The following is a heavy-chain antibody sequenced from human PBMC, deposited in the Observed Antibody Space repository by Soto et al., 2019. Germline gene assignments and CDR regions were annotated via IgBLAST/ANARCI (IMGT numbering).Heavy chain of an antibody. J-gene: IGHJ6*03. Sequence: PSETLSLTCAVPSGSISSSNWLSWVRQPPGKGLEWIGEIYHSGSTNYNPSLKSRVTMSVDKSKNQFSLKLSSVTAADTAVYYCARRAIVVVPADSEEYYYYYYMHVWGKGTTVTVSS. D-gene: IGHD2-2*01. CDR1: SGSISSSNW. CDR2: IYHSGST. V-gene: IGHV4-4*02. CDR3: ARRAIVVVPADSEEYYYYYYMHV.